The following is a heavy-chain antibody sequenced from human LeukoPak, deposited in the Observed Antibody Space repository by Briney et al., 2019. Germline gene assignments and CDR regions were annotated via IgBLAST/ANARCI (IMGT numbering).Heavy chain of an antibody. CDR1: GFTFSSYA. V-gene: IGHV3-21*01. D-gene: IGHD2-2*01. CDR2: ISSSSSYI. CDR3: ARNWPAAMAYYYGMDV. Sequence: PGGSLRLSCAASGFTFSSYAMNWVRQAPGKGLEWVSSISSSSSYIYYADSVKGRFTISRDNAKNSLYLQMNSLRAEDTAVYYCARNWPAAMAYYYGMDVWGQGTTVTVSS. J-gene: IGHJ6*02.